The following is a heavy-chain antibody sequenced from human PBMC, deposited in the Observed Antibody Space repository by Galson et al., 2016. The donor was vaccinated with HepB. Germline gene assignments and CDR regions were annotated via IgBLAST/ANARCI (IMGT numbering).Heavy chain of an antibody. CDR1: GYTFTNFG. CDR2: ISGYSGKI. J-gene: IGHJ3*01. V-gene: IGHV1-18*01. Sequence: SVKVSCKASGYTFTNFGISWVRQAPGQGLEWMAWISGYSGKIDYAQKFQGRVTVTMDTSTATAYMELRSLKFDDTAVYYCARPGPDRADALDFWGQGAMVTVAA. CDR3: ARPGPDRADALDF. D-gene: IGHD3-16*02.